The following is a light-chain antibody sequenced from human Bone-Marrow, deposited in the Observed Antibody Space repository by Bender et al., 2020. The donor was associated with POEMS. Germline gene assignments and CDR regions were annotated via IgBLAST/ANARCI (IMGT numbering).Light chain of an antibody. Sequence: SSELTQPPSVSVSPGQTVTITCSGDKVGEKYVSWYQQKAGQSPVVVIHQDDKRPSGIPERFSGSKSGNTASLTIPGLQAEDEADYYCYSYTTANTYVFGTGTKVTVL. CDR3: YSYTTANTYV. J-gene: IGLJ1*01. CDR2: QDD. V-gene: IGLV3-1*01. CDR1: KVGEKY.